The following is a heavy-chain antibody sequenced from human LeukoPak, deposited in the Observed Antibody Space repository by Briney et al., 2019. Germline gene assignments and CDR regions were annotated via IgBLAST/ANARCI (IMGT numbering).Heavy chain of an antibody. CDR1: GYTLTSYA. D-gene: IGHD3-10*01. Sequence: ASVKVSCKASGYTLTSYAMHWVRQAPGQRLEWMGWINAGNGNTKYSQKFQGRVTITRDTSASTAYMELSSLRSEDTAVYYCANHLLWFGEFNWGQGTLVTVSS. CDR2: INAGNGNT. J-gene: IGHJ4*02. CDR3: ANHLLWFGEFN. V-gene: IGHV1-3*01.